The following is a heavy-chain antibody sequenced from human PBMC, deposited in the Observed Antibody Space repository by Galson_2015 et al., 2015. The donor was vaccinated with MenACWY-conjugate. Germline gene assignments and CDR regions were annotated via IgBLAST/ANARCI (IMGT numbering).Heavy chain of an antibody. CDR1: GGSISGTNW. CDR2: IYHSGST. Sequence: ETLSLTCAVSGGSISGTNWWSWVRQPPGKGLEWIGEIYHSGSTNYNPSLKSRITISVDKSKNQFSLQLTSVTAADTAVYYCVANGYYTLEHWGQGTPVIVSS. V-gene: IGHV4-4*02. J-gene: IGHJ4*02. D-gene: IGHD3-3*01. CDR3: VANGYYTLEH.